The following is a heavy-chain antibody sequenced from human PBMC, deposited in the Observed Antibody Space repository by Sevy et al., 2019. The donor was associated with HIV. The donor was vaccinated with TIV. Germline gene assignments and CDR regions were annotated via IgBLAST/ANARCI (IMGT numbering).Heavy chain of an antibody. CDR1: GFTFNIYV. CDR3: ARDLPSAVTLPFYYYGQHV. D-gene: IGHD4-17*01. Sequence: GGSLRLSCAASGFTFNIYVIHWVRQAPGKGLEWVAVISSDGSSEYYADSVKGRFTISRDNSKNTLYLQMNSLRAEDTAVYYCARDLPSAVTLPFYYYGQHVWGQGTTVTVSS. V-gene: IGHV3-30*04. J-gene: IGHJ6*02. CDR2: ISSDGSSE.